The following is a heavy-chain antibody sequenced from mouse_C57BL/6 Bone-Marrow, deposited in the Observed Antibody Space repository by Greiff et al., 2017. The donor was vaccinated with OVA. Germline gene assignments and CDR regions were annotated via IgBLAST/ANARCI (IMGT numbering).Heavy chain of an antibody. CDR1: GFNIKDDY. V-gene: IGHV14-4*01. Sequence: VQQKQSGAELVRPGASVKLSCTASGFNIKDDYMHWVKQRPEQGLEWIGWIDPENGDTEYASKFQGKATITADTSSNTAYLQLSSLTSEDTAVYYCTRWLPAWFAYWGQGTLVTVSA. D-gene: IGHD2-3*01. CDR2: IDPENGDT. CDR3: TRWLPAWFAY. J-gene: IGHJ3*01.